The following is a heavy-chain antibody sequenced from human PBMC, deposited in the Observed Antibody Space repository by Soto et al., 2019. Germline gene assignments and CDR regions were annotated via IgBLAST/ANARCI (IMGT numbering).Heavy chain of an antibody. J-gene: IGHJ4*01. CDR1: GGAFRSSA. CDR3: ASVPYYDILTGSYDEN. D-gene: IGHD3-9*01. CDR2: IIPVLRKV. V-gene: IGHV1-69*13. Sequence: ASVKVSCKDSGGAFRSSAINWVRQAPGRGLEWMGGIIPVLRKVDYAQKFQGRVTITVDESTNTVYMGLTSLRSEDTAMYYCASVPYYDILTGSYDENWGHGTLVTV.